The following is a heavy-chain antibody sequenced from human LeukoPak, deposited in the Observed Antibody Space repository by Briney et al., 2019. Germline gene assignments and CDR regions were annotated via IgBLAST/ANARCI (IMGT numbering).Heavy chain of an antibody. CDR3: ARLRLSRTWGYYYYGMDV. CDR1: GGSLSTRSYYY. CDR2: IYYSGST. Sequence: SETLSLTCTVSGGSLSTRSYYYWGWIRQPPGKGLEWIGSIYYSGSTYYNPSLKSRVTISVDTSKSQFSLKPSSVTAADTAVYYCARLRLSRTWGYYYYGMDVWGQGTTVTVSS. J-gene: IGHJ6*02. V-gene: IGHV4-39*07. D-gene: IGHD2-2*01.